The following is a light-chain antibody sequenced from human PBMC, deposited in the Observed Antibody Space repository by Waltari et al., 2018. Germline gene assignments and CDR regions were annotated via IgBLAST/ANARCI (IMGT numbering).Light chain of an antibody. CDR3: QSFDSSHVV. CDR1: SGNIATNY. CDR2: EDN. J-gene: IGLJ2*01. Sequence: FMLTQPHSVSESPGKTVTISCTRSSGNIATNYVQWYQQRPGSAPTKVIYEDNQRPAGVPDRFSCSIDSSSNSASLIISGLKAEDEADYYGQSFDSSHVVFGGGTKLTVL. V-gene: IGLV6-57*03.